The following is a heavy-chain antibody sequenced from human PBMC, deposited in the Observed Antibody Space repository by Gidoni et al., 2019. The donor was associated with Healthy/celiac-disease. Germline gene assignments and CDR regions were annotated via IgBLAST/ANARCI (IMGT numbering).Heavy chain of an antibody. CDR3: ARTRVGGGFVVVPAATWYFDL. Sequence: QVQLQESGPGLVKPSQTLPLTCTVSGGSISSGGYYWSWIRQHPGKGLEWIGYIYYSGRTYYNPSLKSRVTISVDTSKNQFSLKLSSVTAADTAVYYCARTRVGGGFVVVPAATWYFDLWGRGTLVTVSS. D-gene: IGHD2-2*01. CDR1: GGSISSGGYY. CDR2: IYYSGRT. J-gene: IGHJ2*01. V-gene: IGHV4-31*03.